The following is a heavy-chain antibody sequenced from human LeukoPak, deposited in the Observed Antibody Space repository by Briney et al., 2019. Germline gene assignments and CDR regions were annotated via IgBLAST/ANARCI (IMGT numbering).Heavy chain of an antibody. V-gene: IGHV1-18*01. CDR3: ARDLRITIFGVVITQDAFDI. D-gene: IGHD3-3*01. CDR1: GYTFTSYD. J-gene: IGHJ3*02. CDR2: ISAYNGNT. Sequence: ASVKVSCKASGYTFTSYDINWVRQAPGQGLEWMGWISAYNGNTNYAQKLQGRVTMTTDTSTSTAYMELRSLRSDDTAVYYCARDLRITIFGVVITQDAFDIWGQGTMVTVSS.